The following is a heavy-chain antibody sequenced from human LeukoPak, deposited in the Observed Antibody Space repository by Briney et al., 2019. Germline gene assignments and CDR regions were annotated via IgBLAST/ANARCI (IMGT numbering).Heavy chain of an antibody. CDR3: AKVGDSSGWYFDY. D-gene: IGHD6-19*01. J-gene: IGHJ4*02. CDR2: ISYDGSNK. V-gene: IGHV3-30*18. CDR1: GFTFSSYA. Sequence: PGGSLRLSCAASGFTFSSYAMSWVRQAPGKGLEWVAVISYDGSNKYYADSVKGRFTISRDNSKNTLYLQMNSLRAEDTAVYYCAKVGDSSGWYFDYWGQGTLVTVSS.